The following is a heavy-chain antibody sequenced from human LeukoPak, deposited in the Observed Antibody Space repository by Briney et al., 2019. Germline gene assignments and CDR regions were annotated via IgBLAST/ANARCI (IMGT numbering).Heavy chain of an antibody. Sequence: ASVKVSCKASGYTFTGYYMHWVRQAPGQGLEWMGWINPNSGNTGYAQKFQGRVTITRNTSISTAYMELSSLRSEDTALYYCARGGIKIFGVVQNWFDPWGQGTLVTVSS. J-gene: IGHJ5*02. V-gene: IGHV1-8*03. D-gene: IGHD3-3*01. CDR3: ARGGIKIFGVVQNWFDP. CDR2: INPNSGNT. CDR1: GYTFTGYY.